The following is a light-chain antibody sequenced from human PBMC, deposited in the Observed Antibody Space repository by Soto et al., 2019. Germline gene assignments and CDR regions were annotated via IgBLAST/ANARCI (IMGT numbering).Light chain of an antibody. V-gene: IGKV3-20*01. CDR3: QHYGTTPPHS. J-gene: IGKJ2*01. CDR1: QSVYNNY. CDR2: DAS. Sequence: EIVLTQSPGTLSLSPGEGATLSCRASQSVYNNYLAWYQQRPGQAPRLLISDASRRATGIPDRFSGSGSGTDFTLTISRLESEDFAVYYCQHYGTTPPHSFGQGTKLEIK.